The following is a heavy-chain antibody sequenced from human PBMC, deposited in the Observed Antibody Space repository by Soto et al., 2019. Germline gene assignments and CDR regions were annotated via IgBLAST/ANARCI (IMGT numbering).Heavy chain of an antibody. CDR2: INAGNGNT. V-gene: IGHV1-3*01. CDR3: AGPDSGYDPWIVADYYYGMDV. D-gene: IGHD5-12*01. Sequence: ASVKVSCKASGYTFPSYAMHWVRQAPGQRLEWMGWINAGNGNTKYSQKFQGRVTITRDTSASTAYMELSSLRSEDTAVYYCAGPDSGYDPWIVADYYYGMDVWGQGTTVTVSS. J-gene: IGHJ6*02. CDR1: GYTFPSYA.